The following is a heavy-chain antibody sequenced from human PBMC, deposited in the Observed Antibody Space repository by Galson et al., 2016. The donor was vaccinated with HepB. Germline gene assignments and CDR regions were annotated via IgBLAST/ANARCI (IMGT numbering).Heavy chain of an antibody. CDR1: GYSFTTYW. J-gene: IGHJ3*02. V-gene: IGHV5-51*01. Sequence: QSGAEVKKPGESLKISCKASGYSFTTYWIGWVRQVPGKGLEWVGIIYPGDSDTRYSPSFQGQVTISVDKSISTAYLQWSSLKASDTAIYYCARRSSDALDIWGQGTMVTVSS. CDR3: ARRSSDALDI. CDR2: IYPGDSDT. D-gene: IGHD3-10*01.